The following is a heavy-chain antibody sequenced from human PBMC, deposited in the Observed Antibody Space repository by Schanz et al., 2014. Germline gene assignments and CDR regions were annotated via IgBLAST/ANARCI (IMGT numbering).Heavy chain of an antibody. J-gene: IGHJ6*02. CDR1: GGTFTSYA. D-gene: IGHD3-16*01. CDR2: IIPIVDIT. V-gene: IGHV1-69*04. CDR3: ATIGVNDYWRFGLDL. Sequence: QVQLVQSGAEVRKPGSSVRVSCKASGGTFTSYAFSWVRQAPGQGLEWMGRIIPIVDITNYAQKFLGRVTITADKSTSTAYMELKSRRSADTAVYYCATIGVNDYWRFGLDLWGQGTTVTVSS.